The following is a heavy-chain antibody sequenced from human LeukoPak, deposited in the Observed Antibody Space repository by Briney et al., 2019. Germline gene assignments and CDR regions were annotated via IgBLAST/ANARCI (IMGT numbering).Heavy chain of an antibody. CDR3: ARSRLEWLLYRSSGGLYYFDY. J-gene: IGHJ4*02. CDR1: GGSISSGGYY. CDR2: VYHSGST. Sequence: PSETLSLTCTVSGGSISSGGYYWSWIRQPPGKGLEWIGYVYHSGSTYYNPSLKSRVTISVDRSKNQFSLKLSSVTAADTAVYYCARSRLEWLLYRSSGGLYYFDYWGQGTLVTVSS. V-gene: IGHV4-30-2*01. D-gene: IGHD3-3*01.